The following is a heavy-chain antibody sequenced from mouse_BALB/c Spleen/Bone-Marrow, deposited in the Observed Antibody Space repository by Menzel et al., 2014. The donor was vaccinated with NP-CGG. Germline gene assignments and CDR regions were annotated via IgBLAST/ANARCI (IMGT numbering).Heavy chain of an antibody. CDR3: ARDNYYGYHWYFDV. D-gene: IGHD1-2*01. J-gene: IGHJ1*01. CDR1: GFTFTDYY. V-gene: IGHV7-3*02. CDR2: IRNKANGYTT. Sequence: EVQGVESGGGLVQPGGSLRLSCATSGFTFTDYYMSWVRQPPGKALEWLGFIRNKANGYTTEYSASVKGRFTISRDNSQSILYLQMNPLRAEDSATYYCARDNYYGYHWYFDVWGAGTTVTVSS.